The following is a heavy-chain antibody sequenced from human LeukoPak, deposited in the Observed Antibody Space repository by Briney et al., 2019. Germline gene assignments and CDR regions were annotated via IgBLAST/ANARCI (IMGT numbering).Heavy chain of an antibody. CDR1: GGSISSSSYY. J-gene: IGHJ4*02. Sequence: PSETLSLTCTVSGGSISSSSYYWGWIRQPPGKGLEWIGSIYYSGSTYYNPSLKSRVTISVDTSKNQFSLKLSSVTAADTAVYYCARDLRSIAHRPIVGATNRDYWGQGTLVTVSS. CDR2: IYYSGST. D-gene: IGHD1-26*01. V-gene: IGHV4-39*07. CDR3: ARDLRSIAHRPIVGATNRDY.